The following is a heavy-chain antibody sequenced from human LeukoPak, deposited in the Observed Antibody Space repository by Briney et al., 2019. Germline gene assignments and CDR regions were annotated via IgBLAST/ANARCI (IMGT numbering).Heavy chain of an antibody. V-gene: IGHV5-51*01. J-gene: IGHJ4*02. CDR2: IYPGDSYT. Sequence: GESLKISCKGSGYSFTSYWIGWVRQMPGKGLEWMGIIYPGDSYTTYSPSFQGQVTISADKSINTAYLQWSSLQASDTAMYYCARTADISTGFGSDYWGQGTLVTVSS. CDR3: ARTADISTGFGSDY. CDR1: GYSFTSYW. D-gene: IGHD3-9*01.